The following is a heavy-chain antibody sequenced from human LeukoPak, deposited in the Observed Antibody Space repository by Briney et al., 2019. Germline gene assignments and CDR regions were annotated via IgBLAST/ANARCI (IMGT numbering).Heavy chain of an antibody. CDR1: GYTFTGYY. Sequence: GASVKVSCKASGYTFTGYYMHWVRQAPGQGLEWMGWINPNSGGTNYAQKFQGRVTMTRDTSISTAYMELSRLRSDDTAVYYCARVPGDSSSWYYAFDIWGQGTMVTVPS. D-gene: IGHD6-13*01. CDR2: INPNSGGT. V-gene: IGHV1-2*02. CDR3: ARVPGDSSSWYYAFDI. J-gene: IGHJ3*02.